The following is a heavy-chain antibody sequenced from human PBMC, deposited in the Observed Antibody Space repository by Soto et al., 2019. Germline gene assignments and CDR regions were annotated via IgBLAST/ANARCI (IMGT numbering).Heavy chain of an antibody. V-gene: IGHV4-61*08. CDR2: IYYSGNT. J-gene: IGHJ5*02. D-gene: IGHD5-18*01. CDR3: ARIPVDTSMIYWLDP. CDR1: GGSVDRGDYY. Sequence: SETLSLTCTVSGGSVDRGDYYWTWIRQPPGKGLEWIGYIYYSGNTNYNPSLKSRVIISVDTSKNLFSLKLTSVTAADTAVYYCARIPVDTSMIYWLDPWGQGTLVTVS.